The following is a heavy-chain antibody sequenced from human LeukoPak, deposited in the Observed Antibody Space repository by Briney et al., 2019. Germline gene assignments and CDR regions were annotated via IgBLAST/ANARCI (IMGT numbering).Heavy chain of an antibody. CDR1: GFTFSSYS. D-gene: IGHD3-3*01. CDR3: ARVSYYDFWSGYYPPYYYYYYMDV. V-gene: IGHV3-21*01. J-gene: IGHJ6*03. CDR2: ISSSSSYI. Sequence: GGSLRLSCAASGFTFSSYSMNWVRQAPGKGLEWVSSISSSSSYIYYADSVKGRFTISRDNAKNSLYLQMNSLRAEDTAVYYCARVSYYDFWSGYYPPYYYYYYMDVWGKGTTVTVSS.